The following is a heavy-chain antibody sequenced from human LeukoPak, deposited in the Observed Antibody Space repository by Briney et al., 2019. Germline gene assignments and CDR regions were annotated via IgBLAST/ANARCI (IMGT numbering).Heavy chain of an antibody. D-gene: IGHD3-10*01. V-gene: IGHV3-30*18. CDR2: ISYDGSNQ. J-gene: IGHJ3*02. Sequence: GGSLRLSCAASGFSFINSGMHWVRQAPGKGLEWVAAISYDGSNQYYADSVKGRFTISRDNSKNTLYLQMDSLRAEDTAVYYCAKLPTAGSSGAFDIWGQGTMVTVSS. CDR3: AKLPTAGSSGAFDI. CDR1: GFSFINSG.